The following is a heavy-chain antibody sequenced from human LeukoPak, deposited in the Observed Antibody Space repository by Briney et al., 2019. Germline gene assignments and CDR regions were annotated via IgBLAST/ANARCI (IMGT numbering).Heavy chain of an antibody. V-gene: IGHV5-51*01. CDR1: GYSFTSYW. J-gene: IGHJ4*02. CDR3: ARQEVGYSYGRYNYFDY. Sequence: GESLKISCKGSGYSFTSYWIGWVRQMPGKGLEWMGIIYPGDSDTRYSPSFQGQVTISADKSISTAYLQWSSPKASDTAMYYCARQEVGYSYGRYNYFDYWGQGTLVTVSS. D-gene: IGHD5-18*01. CDR2: IYPGDSDT.